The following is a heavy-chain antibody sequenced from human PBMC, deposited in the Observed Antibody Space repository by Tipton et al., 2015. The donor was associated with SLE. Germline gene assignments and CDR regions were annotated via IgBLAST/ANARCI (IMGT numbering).Heavy chain of an antibody. CDR3: ARGRRISMVRGVMMDY. J-gene: IGHJ4*02. D-gene: IGHD3-10*01. CDR2: IYYSGST. CDR1: GGSISSGSYY. Sequence: TLSLTCTVSGGSISSGSYYWSWIRQHPGKGLEWIGSIYYSGSTYYNPSLKSRVTISVDTSKNQFSLKLSSGTAADTAVYYCARGRRISMVRGVMMDYWGQGTLVTVSS. V-gene: IGHV4-39*07.